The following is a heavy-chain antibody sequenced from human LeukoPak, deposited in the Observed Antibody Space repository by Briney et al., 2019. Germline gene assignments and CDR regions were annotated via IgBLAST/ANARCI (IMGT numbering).Heavy chain of an antibody. CDR3: ATNSDSSSPRGYYYYMDV. J-gene: IGHJ6*03. CDR2: ITGGRTT. V-gene: IGHV3-23*01. D-gene: IGHD6-6*01. CDR1: GFTFSIYA. Sequence: GGSLRLSCAASGFTFSIYAMSWVRQAPGKGLEWVSGITGGRTTYYADSVKGRFTISRDNSKNTLYLQMNSLRAEDTAVYYCATNSDSSSPRGYYYYMDVWGKGTTVTVSS.